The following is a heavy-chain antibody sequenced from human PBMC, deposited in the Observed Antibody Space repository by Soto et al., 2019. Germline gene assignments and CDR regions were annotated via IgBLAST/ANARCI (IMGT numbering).Heavy chain of an antibody. Sequence: QVQLVQSGAEVKRPGSSVKVSCKASGDTFNFYSINWVRQAPGLGREWMGRVNPIVSMSNYAQKFQVRVTMTADKATSTAYMELSSLRCEDRDICYCACSCGSGYRAFDYWGQGALVTVSS. CDR3: ACSCGSGYRAFDY. CDR2: VNPIVSMS. J-gene: IGHJ4*02. D-gene: IGHD2-15*01. V-gene: IGHV1-69*02. CDR1: GDTFNFYS.